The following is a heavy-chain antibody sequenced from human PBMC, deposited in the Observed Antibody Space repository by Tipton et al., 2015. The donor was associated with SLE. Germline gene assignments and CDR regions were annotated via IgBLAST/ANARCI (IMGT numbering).Heavy chain of an antibody. Sequence: TLSLTCSVSGASISRGSYYWTWVRQPAGKGLEWIGHVYTGGATTYNPSLESRVTISLDTSKNHFSLYLTSVTAADTAVYYCARTLDALDIWGQGTMVTVSS. CDR1: GASISRGSYY. CDR3: ARTLDALDI. V-gene: IGHV4-61*09. CDR2: VYTGGAT. J-gene: IGHJ3*02.